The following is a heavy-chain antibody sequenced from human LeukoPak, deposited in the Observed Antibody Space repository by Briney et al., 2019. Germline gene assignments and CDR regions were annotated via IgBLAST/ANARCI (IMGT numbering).Heavy chain of an antibody. Sequence: PGGSLRLSCAASGFTFSSFAMSWVRQAPGKGLEWVSSISGSDAGTYNADSVKGRFTISRDNSKNTLYLQMSILRAEDTAVYYCAKSPRSDPPLWFDPWGQGTLVTVSS. CDR3: AKSPRSDPPLWFDP. CDR2: ISGSDAGT. D-gene: IGHD6-19*01. CDR1: GFTFSSFA. J-gene: IGHJ5*02. V-gene: IGHV3-23*01.